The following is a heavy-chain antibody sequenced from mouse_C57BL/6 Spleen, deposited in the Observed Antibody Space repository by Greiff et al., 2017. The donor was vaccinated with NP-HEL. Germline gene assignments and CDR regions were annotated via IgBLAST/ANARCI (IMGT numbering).Heavy chain of an antibody. V-gene: IGHV1-15*01. CDR1: GYTFTDYE. CDR3: TRGRDSNPFAY. Sequence: VQLQQSGAELVRPGASVTLSCKASGYTFTDYEMHWVKQTPVHGLEWIGAIDPETGGTAYNQKFKGKAILTADKSSSTAYMALRSLTSEDSAVYYCTRGRDSNPFAYWGQGTLVTVSA. D-gene: IGHD2-5*01. CDR2: IDPETGGT. J-gene: IGHJ3*01.